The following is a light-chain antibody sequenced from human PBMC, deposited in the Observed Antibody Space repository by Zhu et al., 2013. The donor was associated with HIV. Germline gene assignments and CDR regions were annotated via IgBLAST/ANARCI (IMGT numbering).Light chain of an antibody. Sequence: DVQMTQSPSSLSASVGDRVTITCRASQGISSYLAWFQQKPGKAPKSLIYGASSLQSGVSSKFSGSGSGTDFTLTISSLQPEDFATYHCQQFYDYPLTFGQGTRLEI. V-gene: IGKV1-16*02. J-gene: IGKJ5*01. CDR2: GAS. CDR1: QGISSY. CDR3: QQFYDYPLT.